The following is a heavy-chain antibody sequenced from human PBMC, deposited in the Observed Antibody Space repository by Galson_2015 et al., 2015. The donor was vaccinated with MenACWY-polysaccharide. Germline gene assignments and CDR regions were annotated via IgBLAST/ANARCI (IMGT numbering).Heavy chain of an antibody. J-gene: IGHJ2*01. V-gene: IGHV3-21*01. CDR2: ISSSSSYI. D-gene: IGHD4-17*01. CDR1: GFTFSSYS. CDR3: ATYGDYVEDWYFDL. Sequence: SLRLSCAASGFTFSSYSMNWVRQAPGKGLEWVSFISSSSSYIYYADSVKGRFTISRDNAKNSLYPQMNSLRAEDTAVYYCATYGDYVEDWYFDLWGRGTLVTVSS.